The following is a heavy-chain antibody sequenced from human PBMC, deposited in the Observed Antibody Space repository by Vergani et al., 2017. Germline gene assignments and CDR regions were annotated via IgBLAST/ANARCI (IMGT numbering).Heavy chain of an antibody. CDR2: ISSSSSYI. J-gene: IGHJ5*02. CDR1: GFTFSSYS. V-gene: IGHV3-21*01. Sequence: EVQLVESGGGLVKPGGSLRLSCAASGFTFSSYSMHWVRQAPGKGLEWVSSISSSSSYIYYADSVKGRFTISRDNAKNSLYLQINSLRAEDTAVYSCAMPQVVGANNWFYPWGQGTLVTVSS. D-gene: IGHD1-26*01. CDR3: AMPQVVGANNWFYP.